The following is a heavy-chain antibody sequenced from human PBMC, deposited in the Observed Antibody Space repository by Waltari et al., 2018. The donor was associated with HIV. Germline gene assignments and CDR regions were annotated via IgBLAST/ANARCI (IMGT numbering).Heavy chain of an antibody. CDR2: IYYTGTT. CDR1: GGSVINSDYY. D-gene: IGHD2-8*01. V-gene: IGHV4-39*01. CDR3: ARRPRMAGFYLYYGMDV. J-gene: IGHJ6*02. Sequence: QLQLQQSGPGLVKHSETLSLTCTVSGGSVINSDYYWDFIRQSPGKGLEWIGNIYYTGTTFYNPSLKSRVTMSADLSKNQFSLRLRSVTAADTAIYYCARRPRMAGFYLYYGMDVWGQGTTVTVSS.